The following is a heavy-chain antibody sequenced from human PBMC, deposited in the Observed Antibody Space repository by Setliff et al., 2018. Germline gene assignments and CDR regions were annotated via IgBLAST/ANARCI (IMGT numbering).Heavy chain of an antibody. CDR3: ARHPPPPNYFDIGALDS. Sequence: GASVKVSCKASGGPLNSYSFSWVRQAPGQGLEWMGRIIPVLDITRYSQKFQGRVTITADKSTGIIYMELTSLRSDDTAVYYCARHPPPPNYFDIGALDSWGQGTLVTVS. V-gene: IGHV1-69*02. CDR1: GGPLNSYS. CDR2: IIPVLDIT. D-gene: IGHD3-22*01. J-gene: IGHJ4*02.